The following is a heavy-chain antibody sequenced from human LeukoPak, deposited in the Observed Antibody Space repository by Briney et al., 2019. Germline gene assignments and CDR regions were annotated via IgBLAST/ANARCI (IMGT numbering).Heavy chain of an antibody. Sequence: PSETLSLTCAVYGGSFSGYYWSWIRQPPGKGLEWIGEINHSGSTNYNPSLKSRVTISVDTSKNQFSLKLSSVTAADTAVYYCARGWRGYSYGPHLDYWGQGTLVTVSS. CDR1: GGSFSGYY. CDR3: ARGWRGYSYGPHLDY. D-gene: IGHD5-18*01. CDR2: INHSGST. V-gene: IGHV4-34*01. J-gene: IGHJ4*02.